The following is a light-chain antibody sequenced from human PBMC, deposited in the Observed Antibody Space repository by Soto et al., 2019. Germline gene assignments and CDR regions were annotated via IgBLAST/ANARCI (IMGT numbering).Light chain of an antibody. CDR2: KAS. CDR3: QQYNSYPWT. V-gene: IGKV1-5*03. CDR1: QSISSW. Sequence: DIQMTQSPSTLSASVGDRVTITCRASQSISSWLAWYQQKPGKAPKLLIYKASSLECGVPSRFSGSGSGTDFTLTISSLQPDDFATYYCQQYNSYPWTFGQGTKVEIK. J-gene: IGKJ1*01.